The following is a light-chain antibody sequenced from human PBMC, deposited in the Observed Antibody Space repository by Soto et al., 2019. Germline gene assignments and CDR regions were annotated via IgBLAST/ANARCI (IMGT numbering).Light chain of an antibody. CDR3: QQYGSSPET. CDR2: GAS. V-gene: IGKV3-20*01. CDR1: QSVSSTY. J-gene: IGKJ2*01. Sequence: EIVLTQSPGTLSLSPGERATLSCRASQSVSSTYLAWYQQKPGQAPRLLIYGASSRATGFPDRFSGSGSGTDFTLTISRLEPEAFAVFYCQQYGSSPETFGQGTQLEIK.